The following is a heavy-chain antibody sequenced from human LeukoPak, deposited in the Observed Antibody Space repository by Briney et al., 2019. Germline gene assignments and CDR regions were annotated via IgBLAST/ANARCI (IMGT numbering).Heavy chain of an antibody. CDR1: GGSISSYY. CDR3: ARVSRQLASYFDY. Sequence: SETLSLTCTVSGGSISSYYWSWIRQPPGKGPEWIGYIYYSGSTNYNPSLKSRVTISVDTSKNQFSLKLSSVTAADTAVYYCARVSRQLASYFDYWGQGTLVTVSS. D-gene: IGHD6-13*01. V-gene: IGHV4-59*01. J-gene: IGHJ4*02. CDR2: IYYSGST.